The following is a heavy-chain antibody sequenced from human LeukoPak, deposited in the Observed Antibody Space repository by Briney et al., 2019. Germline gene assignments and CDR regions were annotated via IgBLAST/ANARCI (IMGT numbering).Heavy chain of an antibody. J-gene: IGHJ4*02. CDR2: ISGSGGST. Sequence: PGGSLRLSCAASGFNFNNYAMSWVRQAPGKGLEWVSAISGSGGSTYYADSVKGRFTISRDNSKNTLYLQMNSLRAEDTAVYYCAKGTVDIVATSYFDYWGQGTLVTVSS. V-gene: IGHV3-23*01. CDR1: GFNFNNYA. D-gene: IGHD5-12*01. CDR3: AKGTVDIVATSYFDY.